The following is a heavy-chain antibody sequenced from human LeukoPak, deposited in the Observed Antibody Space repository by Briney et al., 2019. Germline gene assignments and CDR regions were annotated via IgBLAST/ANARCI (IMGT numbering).Heavy chain of an antibody. CDR3: ARASYSYDINGWVPFDY. D-gene: IGHD3-22*01. CDR1: GGSFSGYY. V-gene: IGHV4-34*01. J-gene: IGHJ4*02. Sequence: SETLSLTCAVYGGSFSGYYWSWIRQPPGKGLEWIGEINHSGSTYYNPSLKSRVTISGDTSKNQFSLRLSSVTAADTAVYYCARASYSYDINGWVPFDYWGQGTLVTVSS. CDR2: INHSGST.